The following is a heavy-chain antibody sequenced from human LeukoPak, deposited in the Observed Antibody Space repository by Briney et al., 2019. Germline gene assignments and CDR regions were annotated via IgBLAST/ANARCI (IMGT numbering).Heavy chain of an antibody. CDR3: AKDGGYVGYFDY. Sequence: GGSLRLSCAASGFTFSSYAMSWVRQAPGKGLEWVSAISGSGGSTYYADSVKGRFTISRDNSKNMLYLQMNSLRAEDTAVYYCAKDGGYVGYFDYWGQGTLVTVSS. CDR1: GFTFSSYA. V-gene: IGHV3-23*01. CDR2: ISGSGGST. J-gene: IGHJ4*02. D-gene: IGHD6-25*01.